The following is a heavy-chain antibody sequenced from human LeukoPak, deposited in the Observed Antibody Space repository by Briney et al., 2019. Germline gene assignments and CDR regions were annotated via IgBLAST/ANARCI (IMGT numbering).Heavy chain of an antibody. V-gene: IGHV1-18*01. CDR3: ARYTIANGFDM. J-gene: IGHJ3*02. CDR2: ISAYNGNT. CDR1: GYTFTSYG. Sequence: GASVKVSCKASGYTFTSYGISWVRQAPGQGLEWMGWISAYNGNTNYAQKLQGRVTMTTDTSTSTAYMELSSLTPDDTAVYFCARYTIANGFDMWGQGTMVTVSS. D-gene: IGHD2-21*01.